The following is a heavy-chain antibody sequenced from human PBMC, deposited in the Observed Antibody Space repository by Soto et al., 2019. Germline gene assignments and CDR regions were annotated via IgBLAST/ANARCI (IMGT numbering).Heavy chain of an antibody. J-gene: IGHJ4*02. CDR1: GGSIISDDYY. D-gene: IGHD6-19*01. V-gene: IGHV4-30-4*01. CDR3: ARKIAVAGTGMFNY. CDR2: IYYSGST. Sequence: PSETLSLTCTVSGGSIISDDYYWSWIRQPPGKGLEWIGYIYYSGSTNYNPSLKSRVTISVDTSKNQFSLKLSSVTAADTAVYYCARKIAVAGTGMFNYWGQGTLVTVSS.